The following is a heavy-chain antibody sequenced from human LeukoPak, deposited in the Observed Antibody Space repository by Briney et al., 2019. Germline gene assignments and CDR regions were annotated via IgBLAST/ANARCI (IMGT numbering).Heavy chain of an antibody. CDR2: ISYDGSNK. V-gene: IGHV3-30*03. D-gene: IGHD1-26*01. Sequence: GGSLRLSCAASGFTFSNYWMSWVRQAPGKGLEWVAVISYDGSNKYYADSVKGRFTISRDNSKNTLYLQMNSLRAEDTAVYYCASFFDSGSYSRWFDPWGQGTLVTVSS. J-gene: IGHJ5*02. CDR3: ASFFDSGSYSRWFDP. CDR1: GFTFSNYW.